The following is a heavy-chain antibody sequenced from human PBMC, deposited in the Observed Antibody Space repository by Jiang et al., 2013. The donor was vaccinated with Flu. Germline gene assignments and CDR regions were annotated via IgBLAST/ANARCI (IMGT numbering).Heavy chain of an antibody. CDR1: GYTFTGYY. D-gene: IGHD6-13*01. J-gene: IGHJ4*02. Sequence: GAEVKKPGASVKVSCKASGYTFTGYYMHWVRQAPGQGLEWMGWINPNSGGTSYAQKFQGRVTMTRDTSTSTVYMELSSLRSEDTAVYYCASVGIAAAGRDIDYWGQGTLVTVSS. CDR3: ASVGIAAAGRDIDY. CDR2: INPNSGGT. V-gene: IGHV1-2*02.